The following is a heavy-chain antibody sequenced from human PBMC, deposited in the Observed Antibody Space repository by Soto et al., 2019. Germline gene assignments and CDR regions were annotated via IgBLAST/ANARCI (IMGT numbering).Heavy chain of an antibody. CDR2: ISGSGGST. D-gene: IGHD2-15*01. CDR3: AKSPLSVVVAALLDY. V-gene: IGHV3-23*01. Sequence: EVQLLESGGGLVQPGGSLRLSCAASGFTFSSYAMSWVRQAPGKGLEWVSAISGSGGSTYYADSGKGRFTISRDNSKNTLYLQMNSLRAEDTAVYYCAKSPLSVVVAALLDYWGQGTLVTVSS. J-gene: IGHJ4*02. CDR1: GFTFSSYA.